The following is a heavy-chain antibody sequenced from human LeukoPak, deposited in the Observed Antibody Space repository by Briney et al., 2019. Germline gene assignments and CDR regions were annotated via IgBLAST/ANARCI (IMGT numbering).Heavy chain of an antibody. D-gene: IGHD6-19*01. Sequence: GGSLRLSCAASGFTFSSYAMSWVRQAPGKGLEWVSSISSSSSYIYYADSVKGRFTISRDNAKNSLYLQMNSLRAEDTAVYYCARVGAVAGTVDYWGQGTLVTVSS. CDR2: ISSSSSYI. V-gene: IGHV3-21*01. CDR3: ARVGAVAGTVDY. J-gene: IGHJ4*02. CDR1: GFTFSSYA.